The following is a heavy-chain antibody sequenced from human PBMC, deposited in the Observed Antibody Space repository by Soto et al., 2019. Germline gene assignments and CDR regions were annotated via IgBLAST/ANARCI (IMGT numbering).Heavy chain of an antibody. CDR3: AKDLRIKQQLLLVLAY. CDR1: GLTFSSFG. V-gene: IGHV3-30*18. CDR2: ISYDGSNK. D-gene: IGHD6-13*01. Sequence: GGSLRLSCAASGLTFSSFGMHWVRQAPGKGLEWVAVISYDGSNKYYADSVKGRFTISRDSSKNTLYLQMNSLRAEDTAVYYCAKDLRIKQQLLLVLAYWGQGTLVTVSS. J-gene: IGHJ4*02.